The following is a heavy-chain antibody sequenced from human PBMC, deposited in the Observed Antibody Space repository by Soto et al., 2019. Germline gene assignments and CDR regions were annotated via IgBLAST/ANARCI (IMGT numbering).Heavy chain of an antibody. J-gene: IGHJ4*02. CDR1: GFPFGSYS. V-gene: IGHV3-23*01. Sequence: GGPLRLTCAASGFPFGSYSVNLVRQAPGKGLEWVSAISGGGDSTYYADSVRGRFTISRDNSKNTLFLQMNSLRAEDTAVYYCAKEGSGWRTFDSGGQGTLGTVAS. CDR3: AKEGSGWRTFDS. D-gene: IGHD6-19*01. CDR2: ISGGGDST.